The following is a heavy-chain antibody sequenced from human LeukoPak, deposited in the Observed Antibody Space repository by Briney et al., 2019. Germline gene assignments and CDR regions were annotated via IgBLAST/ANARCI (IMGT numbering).Heavy chain of an antibody. CDR3: ARALAGRGITGYYYYYIDV. CDR2: FSYSGSGST. CDR1: GGSISTYF. V-gene: IGHV4-59*12. Sequence: SETLSLTCTVSGGSISTYFWNWIRQPPGKGLEWIGYFSYSGSGSTNYNPSRKSRVTMSVDASRNQFSLNLTSVTAADTTVYYCARALAGRGITGYYYYYIDVWGKGTTVTVSS. D-gene: IGHD1-20*01. J-gene: IGHJ6*03.